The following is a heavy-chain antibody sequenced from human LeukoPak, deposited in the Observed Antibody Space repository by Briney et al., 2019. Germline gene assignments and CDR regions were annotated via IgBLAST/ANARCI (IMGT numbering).Heavy chain of an antibody. CDR3: ARGGLTYYYDSSGYSGAFDI. Sequence: PSETLSLTCTVSGGSISTSYYWGWIRQPPGKGLEWIGYIYYSGSTNYNPSLKSRVTISVDTSKNQFSLKLSSVTAADTAVYYCARGGLTYYYDSSGYSGAFDIWGQGTMVTVSS. CDR2: IYYSGST. CDR1: GGSISTSYY. V-gene: IGHV4-59*01. J-gene: IGHJ3*02. D-gene: IGHD3-22*01.